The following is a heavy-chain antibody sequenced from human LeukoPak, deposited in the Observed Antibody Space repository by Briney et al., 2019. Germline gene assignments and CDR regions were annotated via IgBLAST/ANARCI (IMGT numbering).Heavy chain of an antibody. Sequence: SETLSLTCAVSGGSFSGYYWSWIRQPPGKELEWIGEINHSGSTNYNPSLKSRVTISVDTSKNQFSLKLSSVTAADTAVYYCARRITMVRGVPGDAFDIWGQETMVTVSS. D-gene: IGHD3-10*01. J-gene: IGHJ3*02. CDR1: GGSFSGYY. CDR3: ARRITMVRGVPGDAFDI. CDR2: INHSGST. V-gene: IGHV4-34*01.